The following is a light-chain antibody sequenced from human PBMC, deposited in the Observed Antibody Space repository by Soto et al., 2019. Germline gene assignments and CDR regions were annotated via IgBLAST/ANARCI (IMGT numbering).Light chain of an antibody. Sequence: EILMTPSPDTLSVFPVDRATLSCRSSQRVYSNLAWYQQRPGQAPRLLIYGASTRATGVPARFSGRVSGTEFTHTIRCLQSEDLAVYDGQQYTNWPPNTCGQETRLVIK. CDR3: QQYTNWPPNT. CDR2: GAS. V-gene: IGKV3-15*01. J-gene: IGKJ5*01. CDR1: QRVYSN.